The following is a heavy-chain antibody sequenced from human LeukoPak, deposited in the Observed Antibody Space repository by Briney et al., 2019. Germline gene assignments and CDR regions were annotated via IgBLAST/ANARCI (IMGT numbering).Heavy chain of an antibody. CDR1: GFTFSDYY. J-gene: IGHJ4*02. D-gene: IGHD5-18*01. V-gene: IGHV3-11*01. CDR3: ARWDTAMVTH. CDR2: ICSSGSTI. Sequence: AGSLRLSCAASGFTFSDYYMSWIRQAPGKGLGWVSYICSSGSTIYYADSVKGRFTISRDNAKNSLYLQMNSLRAEDTAVYYCARWDTAMVTHWGQGTLVTVSS.